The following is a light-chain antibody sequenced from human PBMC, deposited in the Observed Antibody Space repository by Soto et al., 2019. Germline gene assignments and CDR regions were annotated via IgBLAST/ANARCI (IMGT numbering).Light chain of an antibody. J-gene: IGLJ2*01. CDR3: SSYPGSNPLV. V-gene: IGLV2-8*01. CDR2: EVS. CDR1: SSDVGGYNY. Sequence: QSALTQPPSASGSPGQSVTISCTGTSSDVGGYNYVSWYQQHPGKAPKLMIYEVSKRPSGVPDRFSGSKSGNTASLTVSGLQAEYEADYYCSSYPGSNPLVFGGGTKLTVL.